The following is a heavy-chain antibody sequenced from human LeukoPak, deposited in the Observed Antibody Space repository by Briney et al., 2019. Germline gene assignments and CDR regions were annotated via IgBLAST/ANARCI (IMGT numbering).Heavy chain of an antibody. V-gene: IGHV4-39*01. D-gene: IGHD2-2*01. CDR1: GGSISSSSYY. CDR3: ARRELVPAALVTGAFDI. J-gene: IGHJ3*02. Sequence: SETLSLTCTVSGGSISSSSYYWGWIRQPPGKGLEWIGSIYYSGSTYYNPSLKSRVTISVDTSKNQFSLKLSSVTAADTAVYYWARRELVPAALVTGAFDIWGPGTMVTVSS. CDR2: IYYSGST.